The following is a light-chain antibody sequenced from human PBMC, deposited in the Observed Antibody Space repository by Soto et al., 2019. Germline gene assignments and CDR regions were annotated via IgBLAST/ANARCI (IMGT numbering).Light chain of an antibody. CDR3: QQYNNWPLT. CDR1: QTVRDN. Sequence: ERVMTQSPATVSVSPGKRATLSCRASQTVRDNLGWYQQKPGQPPRLLIYGATTRATGIPARFSGSGSGTEFTLTISSLQSEDFAVYYCQQYNNWPLTFGGGTKVDIK. V-gene: IGKV3D-15*01. CDR2: GAT. J-gene: IGKJ4*01.